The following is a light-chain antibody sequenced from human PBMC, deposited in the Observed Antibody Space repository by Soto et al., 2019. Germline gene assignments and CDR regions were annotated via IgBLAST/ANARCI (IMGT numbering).Light chain of an antibody. CDR2: KAS. J-gene: IGKJ2*01. CDR3: QQYNNRLYT. CDR1: QSISIW. Sequence: DILMTQSPSTLSASVGDRVTITCRASQSISIWLAWYQQKPGKAPKLLIYKASSLEGGVPSRFSGSGSGTEFTLTIPSLQPDESATYYCQQYNNRLYTFGQRTQLEIK. V-gene: IGKV1-5*03.